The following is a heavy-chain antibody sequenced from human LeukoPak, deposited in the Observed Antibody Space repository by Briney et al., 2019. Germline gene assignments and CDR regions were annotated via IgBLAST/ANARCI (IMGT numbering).Heavy chain of an antibody. CDR3: ARASSSSAPLNAFDI. CDR1: GGSISSYY. J-gene: IGHJ3*02. D-gene: IGHD2-2*01. V-gene: IGHV4-4*07. CDR2: IYTSGST. Sequence: PSETLSLTCTVSGGSISSYYWSWIRQPAGKGLEWIGRIYTSGSTNYNPSLKSRVTMSVDTSKNQFSLKLSSVTAADTAMYYCARASSSSAPLNAFDIWGQGTMVTVSS.